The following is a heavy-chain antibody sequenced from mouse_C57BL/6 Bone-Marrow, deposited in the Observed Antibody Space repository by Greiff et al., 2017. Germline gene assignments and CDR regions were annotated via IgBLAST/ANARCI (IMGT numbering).Heavy chain of an antibody. V-gene: IGHV1-58*01. CDR2: IYTGNGYT. D-gene: IGHD1-1*01. Sequence: VHVKQPGAELVRPGSSVKMSCKTSGYTFTSYGINWVKQRPGQGLEWIGYIYTGNGYTEYNEKFKGKATLTSDTSSSTAYMQLSSLTSEDSAIYFCARGYGSFFDYWGQGTTLTVSS. CDR1: GYTFTSYG. CDR3: ARGYGSFFDY. J-gene: IGHJ2*01.